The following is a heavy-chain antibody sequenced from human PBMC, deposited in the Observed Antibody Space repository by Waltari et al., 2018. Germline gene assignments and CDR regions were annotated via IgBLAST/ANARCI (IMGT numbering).Heavy chain of an antibody. Sequence: VQLVESGGGLVQPGGSLRLSCAASGFTFSSYDMHWVRQATGKGLEWVSAIGTAGDTYYPGSVKGRFTITRENAKNSWYLQMNSRRAGDTAVYYCARGSGGGSMVRGVEIDYWGQGTLVTVSS. V-gene: IGHV3-13*01. CDR2: IGTAGDT. D-gene: IGHD3-10*01. CDR3: ARGSGGGSMVRGVEIDY. J-gene: IGHJ4*02. CDR1: GFTFSSYD.